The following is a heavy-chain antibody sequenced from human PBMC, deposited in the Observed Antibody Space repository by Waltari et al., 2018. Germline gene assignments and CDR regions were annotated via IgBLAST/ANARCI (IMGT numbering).Heavy chain of an antibody. CDR3: ARAITVAVPSFDY. CDR1: GFTFSSYA. V-gene: IGHV3-13*01. J-gene: IGHJ4*02. CDR2: IGTAGDT. Sequence: EVQLVESGGGLVQPGGSLRLSCAASGFTFSSYAMHWVRQVPGKGLEWVSSIGTAGDTYYAYSVKCRFTISRENAKNSLYLQMNTLRAGDTALYYCARAITVAVPSFDYWGQGTLVTVSP. D-gene: IGHD6-19*01.